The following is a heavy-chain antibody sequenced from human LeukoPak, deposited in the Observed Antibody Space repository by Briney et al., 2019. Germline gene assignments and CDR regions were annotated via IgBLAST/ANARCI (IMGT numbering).Heavy chain of an antibody. CDR1: GYTFTGPY. D-gene: IGHD2-8*01. Sequence: ASVKVSCKASGYTFTGPYIHWMRQAPGQGLEWMGCINPNSGGTKYAQKFQGRVTMTRDTSTSTAYMELSGLRPDDTAAYYCARVEYCTRGVCINYDLWGQGTLVPVSS. CDR3: ARVEYCTRGVCINYDL. CDR2: INPNSGGT. J-gene: IGHJ4*02. V-gene: IGHV1-2*02.